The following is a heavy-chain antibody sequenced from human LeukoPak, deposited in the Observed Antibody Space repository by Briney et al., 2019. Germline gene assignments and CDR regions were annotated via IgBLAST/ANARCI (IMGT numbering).Heavy chain of an antibody. CDR1: GFTFSSYA. D-gene: IGHD3-22*01. CDR3: AKDKPDYYDSSGYYDY. CDR2: ISGSGGST. Sequence: PAGSLRLSCAASGFTFSSYAMSWVRQAPGKGLEWVSAISGSGGSTYYADSVKGRFTISRDNSKNTLYLQMNSLRAEDTAVYYCAKDKPDYYDSSGYYDYWGQGTLVTVSS. V-gene: IGHV3-23*01. J-gene: IGHJ4*02.